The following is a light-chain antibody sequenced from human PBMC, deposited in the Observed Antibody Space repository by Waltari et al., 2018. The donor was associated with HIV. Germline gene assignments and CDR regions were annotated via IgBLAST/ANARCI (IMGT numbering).Light chain of an antibody. J-gene: IGLJ1*01. CDR1: APDIGRTD. CDR3: ATWDSSLGGYI. Sequence: QSVLTQPPSVSAAPGQKVTIPCPGTAPDIGRTDVSWYQQVPGTAPKVVIYDNNDRPSEIPDRFSGSKSGTSATLGITGLQTGDEAVYYCATWDSSLGGYIFGSGTKVTVL. CDR2: DNN. V-gene: IGLV1-51*01.